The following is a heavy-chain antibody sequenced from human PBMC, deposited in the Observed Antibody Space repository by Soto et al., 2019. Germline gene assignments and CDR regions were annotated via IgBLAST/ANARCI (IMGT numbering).Heavy chain of an antibody. CDR2: ISYDGSNK. D-gene: IGHD3-3*02. CDR1: GFTFSSYA. Sequence: QVQLVESGGGVVQPGRSLRLSCAASGFTFSSYAMHWVRQAPGKGLEWVAVISYDGSNKYYADSVKGRFTISRDNSKNTLYLQMNSLRAEDTAVYYCAKPFWSGYYTGPGAFDIWGQGTMVTVSS. J-gene: IGHJ3*02. CDR3: AKPFWSGYYTGPGAFDI. V-gene: IGHV3-30-3*01.